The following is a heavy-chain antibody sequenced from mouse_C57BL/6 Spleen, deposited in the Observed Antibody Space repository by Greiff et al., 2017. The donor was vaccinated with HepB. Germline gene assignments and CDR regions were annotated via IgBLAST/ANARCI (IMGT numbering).Heavy chain of an antibody. D-gene: IGHD1-1*01. CDR1: GFTFSSYA. CDR3: TRDDGSSRFDY. Sequence: EVKLMESGEGLVKPGGSLKLSCAASGFTFSSYAMSWVRQTPEKRLEWVAYISSGGDYIYYADTVKGRFTISRDNARNTLYLQMSSLKSEDTAMYYCTRDDGSSRFDYWGQGTTLTVSS. CDR2: ISSGGDYI. J-gene: IGHJ2*01. V-gene: IGHV5-9-1*02.